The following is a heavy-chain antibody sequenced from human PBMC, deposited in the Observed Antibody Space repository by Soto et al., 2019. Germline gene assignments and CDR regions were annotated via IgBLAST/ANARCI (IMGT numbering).Heavy chain of an antibody. CDR3: ARDVRLFGMDV. CDR1: GFTFSSYA. D-gene: IGHD3-10*01. Sequence: GGSLRLSCAASGFTFSSYAMHWVRQAPGKGLEWVAVISYDGSNKYYADSVKGRFTISRDNSKNTLYLQMNSLRAEDTAVYYCARDVRLFGMDVWGQGTTVTVSS. V-gene: IGHV3-30-3*01. CDR2: ISYDGSNK. J-gene: IGHJ6*02.